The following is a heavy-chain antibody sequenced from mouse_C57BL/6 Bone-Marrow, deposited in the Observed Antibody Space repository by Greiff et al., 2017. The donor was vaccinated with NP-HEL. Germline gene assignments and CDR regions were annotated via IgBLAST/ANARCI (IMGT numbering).Heavy chain of an antibody. CDR2: ISYDGSN. V-gene: IGHV3-6*01. J-gene: IGHJ3*01. D-gene: IGHD2-4*01. CDR3: ASQTNYDYDRWFAY. CDR1: GYSITSGYY. Sequence: EVHLVESGPGLVKPSQSLSLTCSVTGYSITSGYYWNWIRQFPGNKLEWMGYISYDGSNNYNPSLKNRISITRDTSKNQFFLKLNSVTTEDTATYYCASQTNYDYDRWFAYWGQGTLVTVSA.